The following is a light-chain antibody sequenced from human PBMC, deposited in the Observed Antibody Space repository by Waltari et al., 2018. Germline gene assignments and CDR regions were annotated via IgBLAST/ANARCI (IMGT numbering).Light chain of an antibody. CDR2: AAS. J-gene: IGKJ1*01. CDR1: QVISSY. V-gene: IGKV1-9*01. CDR3: QQLNSYPPWT. Sequence: CRASQVISSYLALYQQKPGKAPKLLIYAASTVQSGVPSRFSGSGSGTDFTLTISSLQPEDFATYYCQQLNSYPPWTFGQGTKVEIK.